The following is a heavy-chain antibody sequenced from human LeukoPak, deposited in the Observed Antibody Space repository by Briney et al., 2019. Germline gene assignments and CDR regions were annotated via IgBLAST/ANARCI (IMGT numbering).Heavy chain of an antibody. CDR2: MNPNSGNT. Sequence: ASVKVSCKASGYTFTSYDINWVRQATGQGLEWMGWMNPNSGNTGYAQKFQGRVTMTRNTSISPAYMELSSMRSEDTAVYYCVLRPEWELPYFDYWGQGTLVTVSS. CDR3: VLRPEWELPYFDY. CDR1: GYTFTSYD. D-gene: IGHD1-26*01. V-gene: IGHV1-8*01. J-gene: IGHJ4*02.